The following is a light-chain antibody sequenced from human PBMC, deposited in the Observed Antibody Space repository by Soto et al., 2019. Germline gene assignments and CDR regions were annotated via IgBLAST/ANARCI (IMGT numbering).Light chain of an antibody. Sequence: QSALTQPASVSGSLGQSITISCTGTSSDIGGHNYVSWYQLHPGKAPKVLIFEVIKRPSGVSTRFSGSKSGNMASLTISGLRPEDEGDYYCSSFTSTSTVILGGGTSSPS. CDR3: SSFTSTSTVI. J-gene: IGLJ2*01. CDR2: EVI. CDR1: SSDIGGHNY. V-gene: IGLV2-14*01.